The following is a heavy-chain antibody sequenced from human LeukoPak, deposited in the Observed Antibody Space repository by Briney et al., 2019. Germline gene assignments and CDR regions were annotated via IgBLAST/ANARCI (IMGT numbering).Heavy chain of an antibody. J-gene: IGHJ3*02. CDR2: ISSSSSYT. Sequence: GGSLRLSCAASGFTFSDYYMSWIRQAPGKGLEWVSYISSSSSYTNYADSVKGRFTISRDNAKNSLYLRMSSLRAEDTALYYCARGSGAFDIWGQGTMVTVSS. CDR3: ARGSGAFDI. V-gene: IGHV3-11*03. CDR1: GFTFSDYY.